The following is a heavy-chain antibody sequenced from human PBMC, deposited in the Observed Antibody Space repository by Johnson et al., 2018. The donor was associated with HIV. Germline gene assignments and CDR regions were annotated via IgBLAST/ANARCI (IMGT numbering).Heavy chain of an antibody. CDR2: ISYDGSNK. D-gene: IGHD3-22*01. J-gene: IGHJ3*02. Sequence: QVQLVESGGGVVQPGRSLRLSCAASGFTFSSYGMHWVRQAPGKGLEWVAVISYDGSNKYFTDSVRGRFTISRDNSKNTLFLQMNSLRAEDTAVYYCVRRFYDSSAFDIWGQGTVVTFSS. V-gene: IGHV3-30*03. CDR1: GFTFSSYG. CDR3: VRRFYDSSAFDI.